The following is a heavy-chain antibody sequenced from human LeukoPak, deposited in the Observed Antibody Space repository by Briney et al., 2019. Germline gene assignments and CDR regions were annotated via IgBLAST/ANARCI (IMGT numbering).Heavy chain of an antibody. V-gene: IGHV1-69*01. D-gene: IGHD6-19*01. J-gene: IGHJ5*02. CDR2: IIPIFGTA. CDR1: GGTFSSYA. Sequence: SVKVSCKASGGTFSSYAISWVRQAPGQGLELMGGIIPIFGTANYAQKFQGRVTITADESTSTAYMELSSLRSEDTAVYYCASLFMGRSGGWYDGTNWFDPWGQGTLVTVSS. CDR3: ASLFMGRSGGWYDGTNWFDP.